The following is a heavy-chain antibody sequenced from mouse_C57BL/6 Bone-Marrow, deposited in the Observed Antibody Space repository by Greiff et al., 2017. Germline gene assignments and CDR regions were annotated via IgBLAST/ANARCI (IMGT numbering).Heavy chain of an antibody. D-gene: IGHD1-1*01. J-gene: IGHJ1*03. CDR3: ARGIYYYGSSFYWYFDV. V-gene: IGHV1-81*01. CDR2: IYPRSGNT. CDR1: GYTFTSYG. Sequence: VQLQQSGAELARPGASVKLSCKASGYTFTSYGISWVKQRTGQGLEWIGEIYPRSGNTYYNEKFMGKATLTADKSSSTAYMELRSLTSEDSAVYFWARGIYYYGSSFYWYFDVWGTGTTVTVSS.